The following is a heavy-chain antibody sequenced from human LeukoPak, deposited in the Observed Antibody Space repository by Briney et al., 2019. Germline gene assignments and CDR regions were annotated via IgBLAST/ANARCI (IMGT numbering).Heavy chain of an antibody. Sequence: PGESLKISCKGSGYSFTGYWIAWVRQMPGKGLEWMGIIYPGDSDTRYSPSFQGQVTISADKSISTASLQWSSLKASDTAMYYCARQMATSRDAFDIWGQGTMVTVSS. D-gene: IGHD2-2*01. CDR3: ARQMATSRDAFDI. CDR2: IYPGDSDT. V-gene: IGHV5-51*01. J-gene: IGHJ3*02. CDR1: GYSFTGYW.